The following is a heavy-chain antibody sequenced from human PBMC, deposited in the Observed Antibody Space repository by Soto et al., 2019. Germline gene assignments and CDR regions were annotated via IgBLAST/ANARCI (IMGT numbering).Heavy chain of an antibody. CDR1: GFTFSSYG. Sequence: GGSLRLSCAASGFTFSSYGMHWVRQAPGKGLEWVAVIWYDGSNKYYADSVKGRFTISRDNSKNTLYLQMNSLRAEDTAVYYCARDLSGSYYVPDYWGQGTLVTVSS. CDR3: ARDLSGSYYVPDY. CDR2: IWYDGSNK. D-gene: IGHD1-26*01. J-gene: IGHJ4*02. V-gene: IGHV3-33*01.